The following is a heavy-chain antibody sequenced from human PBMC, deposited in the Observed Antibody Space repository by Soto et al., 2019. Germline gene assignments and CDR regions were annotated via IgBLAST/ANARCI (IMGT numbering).Heavy chain of an antibody. CDR2: ISGSGGST. V-gene: IGHV3-23*01. Sequence: GGSLRLSCAASGFTFSSYAMSWVRQAPGKGLEWVSAISGSGGSTYYADSVKGRFTISRDNSKNTLYLQMNSLRAEDTAVYYCAKVTYCSGGSCYYLDYWGQGTLVTVSS. CDR3: AKVTYCSGGSCYYLDY. D-gene: IGHD2-15*01. CDR1: GFTFSSYA. J-gene: IGHJ4*02.